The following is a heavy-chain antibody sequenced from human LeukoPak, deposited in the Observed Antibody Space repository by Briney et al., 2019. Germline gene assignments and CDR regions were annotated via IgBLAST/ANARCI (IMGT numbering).Heavy chain of an antibody. CDR2: IKHSGST. V-gene: IGHV4-34*01. D-gene: IGHD5-18*01. J-gene: IGHJ4*02. CDR3: ARSRDYSGGYSL. CDR1: SGSFSGYF. Sequence: SETLSLTCTVYSGSFSGYFWSWIRQPPGKGLEWIGEIKHSGSTSYNPSLKNRVTMSGDTSKNQFSLNLSAVTAADTAVYYCARSRDYSGGYSLWGQGTLVTVSS.